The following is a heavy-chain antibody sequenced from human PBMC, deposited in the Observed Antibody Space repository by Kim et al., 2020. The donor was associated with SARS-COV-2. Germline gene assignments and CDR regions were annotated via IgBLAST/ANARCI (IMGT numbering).Heavy chain of an antibody. CDR2: QI. CDR3: ARDHSSAYDL. Sequence: QINYADSVKGRLTISRDNSRSTLYLQMNSLRAEDTAVYYCARDHSSAYDLWGQGTLVTVSS. V-gene: IGHV3-33*01. D-gene: IGHD6-19*01. J-gene: IGHJ5*02.